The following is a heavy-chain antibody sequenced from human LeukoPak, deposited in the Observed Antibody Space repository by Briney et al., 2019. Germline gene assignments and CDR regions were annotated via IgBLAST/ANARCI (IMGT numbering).Heavy chain of an antibody. V-gene: IGHV3-21*01. Sequence: GGSLRLSCAASGFTFSTYSMNWVRQAPGKGLEWVSSISSSSSHIYYADSVKGRCTISRDNAKNSLYLQMNSLRAEDTAVYYCASFSYGNWGQGTLVTVSS. CDR3: ASFSYGN. CDR2: ISSSSSHI. J-gene: IGHJ4*02. CDR1: GFTFSTYS. D-gene: IGHD1-26*01.